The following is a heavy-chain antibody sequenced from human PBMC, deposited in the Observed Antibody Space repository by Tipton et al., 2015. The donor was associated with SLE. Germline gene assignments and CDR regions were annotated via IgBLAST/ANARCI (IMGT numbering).Heavy chain of an antibody. CDR1: GYSINNAYF. V-gene: IGHV4-38-2*02. J-gene: IGHJ4*02. CDR2: LYHSGST. CDR3: ARDWGGEALDF. D-gene: IGHD2-21*01. Sequence: TLSLTCAVSGYSINNAYFWGWIRQPPGEGLEWIGSLYHSGSTYYTPSLKSRVTISVDTSKNQFSLKLSSVTAADTAVYYCARDWGGEALDFWGQGTLVTVSS.